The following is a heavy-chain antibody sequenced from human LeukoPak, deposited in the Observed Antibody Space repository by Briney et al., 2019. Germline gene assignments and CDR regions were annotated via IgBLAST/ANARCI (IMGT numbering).Heavy chain of an antibody. J-gene: IGHJ5*02. D-gene: IGHD1-26*01. CDR2: IYWDDDK. Sequence: SGPTLVKPTQTLTLTCTFSGFSLSTSGVGVGWLRQPPGKALGWLALIYWDDDKRYSPSLKSRLTITKDTSKNQVVLTMTNMDPVDTATYYCAHSSSVRELNNWFDPWGQGTLVTVSS. CDR1: GFSLSTSGVG. CDR3: AHSSSVRELNNWFDP. V-gene: IGHV2-5*02.